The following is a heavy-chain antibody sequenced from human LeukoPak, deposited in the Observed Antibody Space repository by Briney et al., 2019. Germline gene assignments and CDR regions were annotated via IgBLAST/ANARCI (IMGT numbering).Heavy chain of an antibody. CDR3: ATGITPRHYYYYMDV. V-gene: IGHV4-34*01. J-gene: IGHJ6*03. CDR2: INHSGST. Sequence: SETLSLTCAVYGVSFSGYYWSWIRQPPGKGLEWIGEINHSGSTNYNPSLKSRVTISVDTSKNQFSLKLSSVTAADTAVYYCATGITPRHYYYYMDVWGKGTTVTVSS. CDR1: GVSFSGYY. D-gene: IGHD3-10*01.